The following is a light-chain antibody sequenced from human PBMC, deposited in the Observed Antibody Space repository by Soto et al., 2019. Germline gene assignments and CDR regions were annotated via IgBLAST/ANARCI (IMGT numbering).Light chain of an antibody. V-gene: IGLV2-14*03. J-gene: IGLJ1*01. CDR3: SSYTSSSTHV. CDR2: DVS. CDR1: SSDVGASNF. Sequence: QSALTQPASVSGSRGQSITISCTGTSSDVGASNFVSWYQQHPGKLPKLMIFDVSRRPSGVSDRFYGSKSGNTASLTISGLQAEDEGDYYCSSYTSSSTHVFGSGTKLTVL.